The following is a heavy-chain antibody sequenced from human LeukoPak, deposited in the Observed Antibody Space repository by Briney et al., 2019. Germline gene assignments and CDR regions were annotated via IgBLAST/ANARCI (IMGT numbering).Heavy chain of an antibody. CDR1: GYTFSSYG. CDR2: ISAYNGNT. J-gene: IGHJ4*02. V-gene: IGHV1-18*01. D-gene: IGHD5-12*01. Sequence: ASVKVSCKASGYTFSSYGISWVRQAPGQGLEWMGWISAYNGNTNYAQKLQGRVTMTTDTSTSTAYMKLRSLRSDDTAVYYCARDSRGYSAYDYDYWGQGTLVTVSS. CDR3: ARDSRGYSAYDYDY.